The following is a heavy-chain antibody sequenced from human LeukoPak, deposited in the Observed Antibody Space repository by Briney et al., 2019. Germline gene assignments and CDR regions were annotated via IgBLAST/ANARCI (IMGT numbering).Heavy chain of an antibody. J-gene: IGHJ4*02. D-gene: IGHD2-15*01. Sequence: GGSLRLSCAASGFTFSSYSMNWVRQAPGKGLEWVSSISSSSSYIYYADSVKGRFTISRDNAKNSLYLQMNSLRAEDTAVYYCARDIVVVVAATLPIYWGQGTLVTVSS. CDR2: ISSSSSYI. CDR3: ARDIVVVVAATLPIY. V-gene: IGHV3-21*01. CDR1: GFTFSSYS.